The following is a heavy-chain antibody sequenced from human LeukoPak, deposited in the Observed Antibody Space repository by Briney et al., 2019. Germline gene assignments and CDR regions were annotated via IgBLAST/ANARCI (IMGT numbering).Heavy chain of an antibody. CDR1: GYTFTSYD. D-gene: IGHD3-10*01. CDR2: MNPNSGNT. Sequence: AASVKVSCKASGYTFTSYDINWVRQATGQGLEWMGWMNPNSGNTGHAQKFQGRVTMTRNTSISTAYMELSSLRSEDTAVYYCARGFGELLHNWFDPWGQGTLVTVSS. V-gene: IGHV1-8*01. J-gene: IGHJ5*02. CDR3: ARGFGELLHNWFDP.